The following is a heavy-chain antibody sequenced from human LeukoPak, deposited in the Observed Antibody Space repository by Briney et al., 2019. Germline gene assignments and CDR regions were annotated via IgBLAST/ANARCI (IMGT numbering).Heavy chain of an antibody. J-gene: IGHJ4*02. CDR1: GFSFSAYW. V-gene: IGHV3-7*01. CDR3: GRFGYVAGVDL. D-gene: IGHD6-19*01. CDR2: INPVGTAT. Sequence: PGGSLRLSCAASGFSFSAYWMTWVRQAPGAGLEFVANINPVGTATYYADPVKGRFTISRDNAKNLVYLQMNSLRAEDTAVYLCGRFGYVAGVDLWGQGTLVTVSS.